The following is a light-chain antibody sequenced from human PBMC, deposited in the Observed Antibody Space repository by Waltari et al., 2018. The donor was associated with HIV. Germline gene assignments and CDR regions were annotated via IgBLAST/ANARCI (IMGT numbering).Light chain of an antibody. Sequence: QSALTQPASVSGSPGQSITISCTGTSSDVGSYNLVSWYQKHPGKAPKLMIYEVNKRPSGVSNRFSGSKSGNTAPLTISGLQAEDEADYYCCSYAGSSSYVFGSGTKVTVL. CDR1: SSDVGSYNL. J-gene: IGLJ1*01. V-gene: IGLV2-23*02. CDR2: EVN. CDR3: CSYAGSSSYV.